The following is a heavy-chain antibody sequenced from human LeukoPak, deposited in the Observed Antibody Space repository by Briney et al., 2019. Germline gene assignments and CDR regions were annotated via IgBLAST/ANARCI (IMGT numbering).Heavy chain of an antibody. D-gene: IGHD5-18*01. CDR2: ISYDGSNK. Sequence: GGSLRLSCAASGCTFSSYGMHWVRQAPGKGLEWVAVISYDGSNKYYADSVKGRFTISRDNSKNTLYLQMNSLRAEDTAVYYCARDPRGYSYGYLDYWGQGTLVTVSS. J-gene: IGHJ4*02. CDR1: GCTFSSYG. CDR3: ARDPRGYSYGYLDY. V-gene: IGHV3-30*03.